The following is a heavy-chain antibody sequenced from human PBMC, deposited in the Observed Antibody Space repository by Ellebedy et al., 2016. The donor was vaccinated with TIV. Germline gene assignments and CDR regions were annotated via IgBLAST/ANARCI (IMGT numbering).Heavy chain of an antibody. CDR2: SSGSSLTI. D-gene: IGHD7-27*01. Sequence: GESLKISCAASGFSFRSYWMSWVRQAPGKGLEWISYSSGSSLTIHYADSVKGRFTISRDNAKNSLYLQMSSLTAEDTAVYYCARDMAWGNERVNDALDIWGQGTMVTVSA. CDR3: ARDMAWGNERVNDALDI. V-gene: IGHV3-48*04. J-gene: IGHJ3*02. CDR1: GFSFRSYW.